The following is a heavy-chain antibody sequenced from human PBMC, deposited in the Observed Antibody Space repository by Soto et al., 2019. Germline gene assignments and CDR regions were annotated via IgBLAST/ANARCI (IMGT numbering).Heavy chain of an antibody. CDR1: GFTFSSYA. D-gene: IGHD6-13*01. Sequence: PGGSLRLSCAASGFTFSSYAMSWVRQAPGKGLEWVSVISGSGGFTYYADSVKGRFTISRDNSKNTLYLQMNSLRAEDTAVYYCAKDQGSSWYEIDYWGQGTLVTSPQ. J-gene: IGHJ4*02. CDR2: ISGSGGFT. CDR3: AKDQGSSWYEIDY. V-gene: IGHV3-23*01.